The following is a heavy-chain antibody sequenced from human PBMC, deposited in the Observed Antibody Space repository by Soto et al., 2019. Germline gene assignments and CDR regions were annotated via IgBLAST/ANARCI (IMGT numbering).Heavy chain of an antibody. J-gene: IGHJ3*02. V-gene: IGHV3-73*01. CDR2: IGSRGETYAT. CDR1: GFTFGASA. D-gene: IGHD2-8*02. CDR3: TTPDLVASGDT. Sequence: GRSLRLSCAASGFTFGASALQGVRQASGKGLEWLGRIGSRGETYATTYAASVKGRFTISRDDSKNTLYLQINNLKTEDTGVYYCTTPDLVASGDTWGQGTMVTVSS.